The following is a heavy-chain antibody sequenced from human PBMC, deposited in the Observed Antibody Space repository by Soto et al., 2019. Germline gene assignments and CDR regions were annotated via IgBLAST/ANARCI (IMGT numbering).Heavy chain of an antibody. CDR2: IKQDGSEK. Sequence: PGGSLRLSCAASGFTFSSYWMSWVRQAPGKGLEWVANIKQDGSEKYYVDSVKGRFTISRDNAKNSLYLQMNSLRAEDTAVYYCARDPLYYDFLTGYNSSYFCIVXWRHATTVTAS. J-gene: IGHJ6*02. CDR3: ARDPLYYDFLTGYNSSYFCIVX. D-gene: IGHD3-9*01. V-gene: IGHV3-7*01. CDR1: GFTFSSYW.